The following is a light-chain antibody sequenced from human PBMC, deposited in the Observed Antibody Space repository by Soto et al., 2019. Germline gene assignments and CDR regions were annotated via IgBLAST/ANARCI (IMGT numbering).Light chain of an antibody. CDR2: DAS. J-gene: IGKJ1*01. CDR3: KQYGSSPQT. CDR1: QSVRSSY. Sequence: EIVLTQSPGTLSLSLGERATLSCRASQSVRSSYLAWYQQKPGQAHRLLIYDASTRATGIPDRFSGSGSGTDFTLTIRRLEPEDFAVYSCKQYGSSPQTFGQGTKVDIK. V-gene: IGKV3-20*01.